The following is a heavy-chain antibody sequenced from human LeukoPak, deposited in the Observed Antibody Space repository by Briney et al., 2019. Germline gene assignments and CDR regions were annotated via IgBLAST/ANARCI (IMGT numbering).Heavy chain of an antibody. CDR1: GGSISSSSYY. CDR2: IYYSGST. D-gene: IGHD6-19*01. J-gene: IGHJ4*02. Sequence: SETLSLTCTVSGGSISSSSYYWGWIRQPPGKGLEWIGSIYYSGSTYYNPSLKSRVTISVDTSKNQFSLKLSSVTAADTAVYYCARGRLMYSSGWYPLDYWGQGTLVTVSS. V-gene: IGHV4-39*01. CDR3: ARGRLMYSSGWYPLDY.